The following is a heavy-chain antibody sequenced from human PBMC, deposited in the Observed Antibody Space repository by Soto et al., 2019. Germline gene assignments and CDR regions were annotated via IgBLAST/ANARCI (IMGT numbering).Heavy chain of an antibody. V-gene: IGHV3-23*01. D-gene: IGHD3-22*01. CDR3: AKVGYYDSSGYYPAYAFDI. CDR1: GFTFSSYA. CDR2: ISGSGGST. Sequence: EVQLLESGGGLVQPGGSLRLSCAASGFTFSSYAMSWVRQAPGKGLEWVSAISGSGGSTYYADSVKGRFTISRDNSKNTLYLQMNSLRAEDTAVYYFAKVGYYDSSGYYPAYAFDIWGQGTTVTVSS. J-gene: IGHJ3*02.